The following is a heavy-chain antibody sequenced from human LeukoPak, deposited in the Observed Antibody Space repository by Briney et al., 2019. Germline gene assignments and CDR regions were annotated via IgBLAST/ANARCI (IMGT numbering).Heavy chain of an antibody. CDR2: IIPIFGTA. CDR1: GGTFSSYA. Sequence: ASVKVSCKASGGTFSSYAISWVRQAPGQGLEWMGGIIPIFGTANYAQKFQCRVTITADESTSTAYMELNSLRSEDTAVYYCSRGGVIASRNWFDPWGQGTLVTVSS. D-gene: IGHD2-21*01. J-gene: IGHJ5*02. V-gene: IGHV1-69*13. CDR3: SRGGVIASRNWFDP.